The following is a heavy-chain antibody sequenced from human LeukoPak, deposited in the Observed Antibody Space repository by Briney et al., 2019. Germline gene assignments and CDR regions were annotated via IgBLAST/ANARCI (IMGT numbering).Heavy chain of an antibody. D-gene: IGHD4-17*01. Sequence: SVKVSCKASGGTFSSYAISWVRQAPGQGLEWMGRIIPIFGTANYAQKFQGRVTITTDESTSTAYMELSSLRSEDTAVYYYASVGSTVTTDYWGQGTLVTVSS. J-gene: IGHJ4*02. CDR2: IIPIFGTA. V-gene: IGHV1-69*05. CDR3: ASVGSTVTTDY. CDR1: GGTFSSYA.